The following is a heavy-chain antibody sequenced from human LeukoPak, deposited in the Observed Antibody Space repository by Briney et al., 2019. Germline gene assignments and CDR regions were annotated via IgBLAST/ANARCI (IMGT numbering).Heavy chain of an antibody. Sequence: GGSLRLSCAASGFTFSNYAMTWVRQAPGKGLEWVSAISGSGRDTYYTDSVKGRFTISRDNSKNTLYLQMHSLRAEDTAVYFCAKELPGMDVWGQGTTVTVSS. CDR1: GFTFSNYA. J-gene: IGHJ6*02. V-gene: IGHV3-23*01. CDR3: AKELPGMDV. D-gene: IGHD5-18*01. CDR2: ISGSGRDT.